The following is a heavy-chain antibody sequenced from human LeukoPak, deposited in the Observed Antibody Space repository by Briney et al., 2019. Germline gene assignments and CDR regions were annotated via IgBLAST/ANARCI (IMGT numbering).Heavy chain of an antibody. CDR3: ARESSYSRWTNDP. CDR2: INHSGST. Sequence: SETLSLTCAVYGRSLSDYYWSWIRQPPGKGLEWIGEINHSGSTNYNPSLKSRVTISVDTSKNQFSLNVSSVTAADTAVYYCARESSYSRWTNDPWGQGTLVTASP. J-gene: IGHJ5*02. V-gene: IGHV4-34*01. CDR1: GRSLSDYY. D-gene: IGHD6-13*01.